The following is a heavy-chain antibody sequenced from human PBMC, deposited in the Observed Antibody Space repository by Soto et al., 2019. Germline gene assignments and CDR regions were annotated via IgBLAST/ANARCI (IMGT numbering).Heavy chain of an antibody. J-gene: IGHJ4*02. CDR2: VKSKTNGGTV. CDR1: GFTFKTAW. D-gene: IGHD1-1*01. CDR3: ATIGSVRGTNLVPFDY. V-gene: IGHV3-15*07. Sequence: EVQLVESGGGLLKPGESLRLSCAASGFTFKTAWMNWVRQAPGKGLEWVGRVKSKTNGGTVDYAAPVQGRFTISRDDSESMLYLQLNSLKIEDTAVYYCATIGSVRGTNLVPFDYWGQGALVTVSS.